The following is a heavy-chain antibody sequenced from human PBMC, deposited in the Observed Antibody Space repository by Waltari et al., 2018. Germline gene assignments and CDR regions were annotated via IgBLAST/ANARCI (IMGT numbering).Heavy chain of an antibody. J-gene: IGHJ4*02. CDR1: GFTFSSYA. D-gene: IGHD3-22*01. V-gene: IGHV3-30-3*01. CDR2: ISYDGSNK. CDR3: ARDGSTGIVVDLDY. Sequence: QVQLVESGGGVVQPGRSLRLSCAASGFTFSSYAMHWVRQAPGKGLEWVAVISYDGSNKYYADSVKGRFTISRDNSKNTLYLQMNSLRAEDTAVYYCARDGSTGIVVDLDYWGQGTLVIVSS.